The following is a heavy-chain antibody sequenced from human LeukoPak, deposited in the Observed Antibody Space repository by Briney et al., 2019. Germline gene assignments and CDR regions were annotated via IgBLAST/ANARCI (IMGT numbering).Heavy chain of an antibody. V-gene: IGHV3-21*01. CDR1: GFTFSSYT. J-gene: IGHJ4*02. CDR3: ALAGYYENSGFDF. CDR2: INRSNDYK. D-gene: IGHD3-22*01. Sequence: GGSLRLSCAASGFTFSSYTMNWVRQAPGKGLEWVSSINRSNDYKYYADSVKGRFTISRDNTKSSLFLQMSGLRAEDTAVYYCALAGYYENSGFDFWGQGSLVTVSS.